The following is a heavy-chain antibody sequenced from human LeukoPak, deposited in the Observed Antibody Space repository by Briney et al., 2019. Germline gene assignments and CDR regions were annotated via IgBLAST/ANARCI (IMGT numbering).Heavy chain of an antibody. J-gene: IGHJ6*03. CDR1: GYTLTELS. Sequence: ASVKVSCKVSGYTLTELSMHWVRQAPGKGLEWMGGFGPEDGETIYAQKFQGRVTMAEDTSTDTAYMELSSLRSEDTAVYYCATTRIAAAGTPAKYYYYMDVWGKGTTVTVSS. CDR3: ATTRIAAAGTPAKYYYYMDV. D-gene: IGHD6-13*01. CDR2: FGPEDGET. V-gene: IGHV1-24*01.